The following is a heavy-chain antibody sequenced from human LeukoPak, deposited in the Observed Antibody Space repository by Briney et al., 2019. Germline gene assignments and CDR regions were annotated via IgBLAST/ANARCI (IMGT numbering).Heavy chain of an antibody. CDR1: GFTFSSYA. Sequence: GGSLTLSCAASGFTFSSYAMSWVRQAPGKGLEWVSAISGSGGSTYYADSVKGRFTISRDNSKDTLYLQMNSLRADDTAVYSCARDRDTAMDHWGEGTLVTVCS. CDR2: ISGSGGST. CDR3: ARDRDTAMDH. V-gene: IGHV3-23*01. J-gene: IGHJ4*02. D-gene: IGHD5-18*01.